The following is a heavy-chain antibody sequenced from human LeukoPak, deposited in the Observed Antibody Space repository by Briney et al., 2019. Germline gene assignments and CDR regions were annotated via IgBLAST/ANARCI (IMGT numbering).Heavy chain of an antibody. J-gene: IGHJ4*02. CDR1: GGSISSYY. CDR2: IYTSGST. Sequence: KPSETLSLTCTVSGGSISSYYWSWIRQPAGKGLEWIGRIYTSGSTNYNPSLKSRVTMSVDTSKNQFSLKLSSVTAADTAVYYCARVRGIVVADPYFDYWGQGTLVTVSS. V-gene: IGHV4-4*07. CDR3: ARVRGIVVADPYFDY. D-gene: IGHD3-22*01.